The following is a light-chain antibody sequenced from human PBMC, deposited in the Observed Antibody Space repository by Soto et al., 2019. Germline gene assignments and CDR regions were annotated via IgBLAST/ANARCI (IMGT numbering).Light chain of an antibody. V-gene: IGKV3-20*01. CDR3: QQYGSSPT. J-gene: IGKJ1*01. Sequence: EIVLTQSPGTLSLSPGERATLSCRASQSVSSSYLAWYQQKPGQAPRLLIYGASSRATGIPDRFSGSGSGTAFTLTINRLEPEDFAVYYCQQYGSSPTFGQGTKVEIK. CDR1: QSVSSSY. CDR2: GAS.